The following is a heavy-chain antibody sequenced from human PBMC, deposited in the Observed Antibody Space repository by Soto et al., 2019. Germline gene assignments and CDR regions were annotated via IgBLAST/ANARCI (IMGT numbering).Heavy chain of an antibody. CDR2: VYNSGST. CDR1: GGSISSNY. V-gene: IGHV4-59*01. Sequence: SETLSLTCTVSGGSISSNYWTWIRQPPGKGLEWIGYVYNSGSTNYNPSLKSRVTISEDTSKSQFSLKVNSMTAADTAVYHCVRYRREAVAGYTLDNWGQGILVTVSS. CDR3: VRYRREAVAGYTLDN. J-gene: IGHJ4*02. D-gene: IGHD6-13*01.